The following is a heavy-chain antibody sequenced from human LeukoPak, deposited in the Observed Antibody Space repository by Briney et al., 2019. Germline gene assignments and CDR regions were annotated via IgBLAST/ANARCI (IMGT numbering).Heavy chain of an antibody. CDR2: ISGSGGST. V-gene: IGHV3-23*01. CDR3: ASHTVIDY. J-gene: IGHJ4*02. Sequence: PGGSLRLSCAASGFTFSSYAMSWVRRAPGKGLEWVSAISGSGGSTYYADPVKGRFIISRDNSRNTLYLQMNSLRAEDTAVYYCASHTVIDYWGQGTLVTVSS. D-gene: IGHD4-17*01. CDR1: GFTFSSYA.